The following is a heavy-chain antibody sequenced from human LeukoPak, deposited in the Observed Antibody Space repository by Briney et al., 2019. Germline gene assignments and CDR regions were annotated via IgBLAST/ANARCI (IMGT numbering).Heavy chain of an antibody. CDR3: ASRDYFDY. V-gene: IGHV3-48*02. Sequence: PGGSLRLSCAVSGFTFSTKSMNWVRQAPGKGLEWVSYITADSGTTYYADSVKGRFTISRDNAKNSLYLQMNSLRDEDTAVYYCASRDYFDYWGRGTLVTVSS. CDR1: GFTFSTKS. J-gene: IGHJ4*02. CDR2: ITADSGTT.